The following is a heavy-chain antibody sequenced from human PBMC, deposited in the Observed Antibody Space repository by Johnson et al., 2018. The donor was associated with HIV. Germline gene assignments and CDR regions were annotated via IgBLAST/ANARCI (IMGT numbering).Heavy chain of an antibody. CDR1: GFTFSMYA. CDR3: TIPYYYDSGGYQ. V-gene: IGHV3-64*07. CDR2: ISSNGGST. D-gene: IGHD3-22*01. Sequence: MQLVESGGGLVQPGGSLRLSCAASGFTFSMYAMHWVRQAPGKGLEYVSAISSNGGSTYYADSVKGRFTISRDNPKNTLYLQMDSLRAEDMAVYYCTIPYYYDSGGYQWGQGTMVTVSS. J-gene: IGHJ3*01.